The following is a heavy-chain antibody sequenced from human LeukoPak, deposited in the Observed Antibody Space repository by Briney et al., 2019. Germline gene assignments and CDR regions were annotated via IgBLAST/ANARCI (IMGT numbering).Heavy chain of an antibody. CDR3: ARVLDTYGYMRFAY. CDR1: GFTFVRYA. Sequence: GRTLRLSRAVSGFTFVRYAITWVPDAPGKGLEWVSAIKGGGDTTYYADPVKGRFTVSRDKSTNTLFLQMSSLRAEDSAIYFCARVLDTYGYMRFAYWGQGTLVTVSS. V-gene: IGHV3-23*01. D-gene: IGHD5-18*01. J-gene: IGHJ4*02. CDR2: IKGGGDTT.